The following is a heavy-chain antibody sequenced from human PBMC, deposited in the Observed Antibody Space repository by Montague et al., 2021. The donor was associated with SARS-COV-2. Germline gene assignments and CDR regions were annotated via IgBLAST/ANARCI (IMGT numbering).Heavy chain of an antibody. Sequence: SETLSLTCTVSGGSISTYYWCWIWQPPGKGLEWMGYIYYSGSTNSTPSLKRRITMSVDTAKNQFSLKLSSVTAADTAVYYCASDGYHAQQNYWFFDLWGQGTLVTVSS. J-gene: IGHJ5*02. D-gene: IGHD2-8*02. CDR1: GGSISTYY. CDR2: IYYSGST. V-gene: IGHV4-59*08. CDR3: ASDGYHAQQNYWFFDL.